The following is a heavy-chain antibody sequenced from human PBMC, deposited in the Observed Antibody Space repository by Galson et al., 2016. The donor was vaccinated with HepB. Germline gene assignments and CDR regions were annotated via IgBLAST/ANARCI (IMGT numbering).Heavy chain of an antibody. J-gene: IGHJ4*02. V-gene: IGHV1-24*01. D-gene: IGHD2-2*01. Sequence: SVKVSCKVSGYTLTELSIHWVRQAPGKGLEWMGGFDPADRETIYSQKFQGRVTMTEDTSTDTTYMELSSLRSEDTAVYFCATDPIIGMYSTSWYYFDYWGQGTLVTVSS. CDR2: FDPADRET. CDR1: GYTLTELS. CDR3: ATDPIIGMYSTSWYYFDY.